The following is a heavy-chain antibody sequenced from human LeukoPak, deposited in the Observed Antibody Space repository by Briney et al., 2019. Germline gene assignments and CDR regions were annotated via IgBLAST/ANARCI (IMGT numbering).Heavy chain of an antibody. V-gene: IGHV1-18*01. J-gene: IGHJ6*02. CDR3: AIGTYYYDYGMDV. D-gene: IGHD1-1*01. CDR1: GYTFTSSG. CDR2: ISAYNGNT. Sequence: ASVKLSCKASGYTFTSSGISWVRHAPGQGLGWMGWISAYNGNTNYAQKLQGRVTMTTDTSTSTAYMELRSLRSDDTAVYYCAIGTYYYDYGMDVWGQGTTVTVSS.